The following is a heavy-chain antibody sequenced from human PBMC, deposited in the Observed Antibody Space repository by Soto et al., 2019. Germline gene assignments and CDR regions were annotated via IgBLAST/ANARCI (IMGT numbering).Heavy chain of an antibody. CDR2: ISGSGGST. Sequence: EVQLLESGGGLVQPGGSLRLSCAASGFTFSSYAMSWVRQAPGRGLEWVSAISGSGGSTYYADSVKGRFTISRDNSKNTMYRQINSVRAEDTAVYYCGRRSSGWHFDYWGQGTLVTVSS. CDR1: GFTFSSYA. J-gene: IGHJ4*02. D-gene: IGHD6-19*01. V-gene: IGHV3-23*01. CDR3: GRRSSGWHFDY.